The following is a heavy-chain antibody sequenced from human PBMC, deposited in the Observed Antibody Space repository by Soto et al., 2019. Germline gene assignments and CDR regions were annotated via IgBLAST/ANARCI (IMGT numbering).Heavy chain of an antibody. V-gene: IGHV1-2*02. CDR2: INPNSGGT. CDR1: GYTFTGYY. CDR3: ARGRFLEWLLGWFDP. J-gene: IGHJ5*02. Sequence: GASVKVSCKASGYTFTGYYMHWVRRAPGQGLEWMGWINPNSGGTNYAQKFQGRVTMTRDTSISTAYMELSRLRSDDTAVYYCARGRFLEWLLGWFDPWGQGTLVTFSS. D-gene: IGHD3-3*01.